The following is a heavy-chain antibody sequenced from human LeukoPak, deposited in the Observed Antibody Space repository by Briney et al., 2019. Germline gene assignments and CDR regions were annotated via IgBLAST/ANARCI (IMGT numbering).Heavy chain of an antibody. J-gene: IGHJ4*02. CDR3: ARSAEVPAAGAYYFDY. CDR2: IIPIFGTA. Sequence: ASVKVSCKASGGTFSSYAISWVRQAPGQGLEWMGGIIPIFGTANYAQKFQGRVTITTDESTSTAYMELSSLRSEDTAVYYCARSAEVPAAGAYYFDYWGQGTLVTVSS. D-gene: IGHD2-2*01. V-gene: IGHV1-69*05. CDR1: GGTFSSYA.